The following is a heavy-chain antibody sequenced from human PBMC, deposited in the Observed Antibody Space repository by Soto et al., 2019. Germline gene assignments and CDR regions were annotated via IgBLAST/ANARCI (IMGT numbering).Heavy chain of an antibody. V-gene: IGHV3-30*03. CDR2: ISYDGSAK. Sequence: QVQLVESGGGVVQPGRSLRLSCAASGFTFSTFGMHWVRQAPGKGLEWVALISYDGSAKYYADSVKGRFTISRDNSKNTLYLQMNSLRPEDTAMYYCARQIATVYWGQGTLVTVSS. CDR3: ARQIATVY. CDR1: GFTFSTFG. D-gene: IGHD4-17*01. J-gene: IGHJ4*02.